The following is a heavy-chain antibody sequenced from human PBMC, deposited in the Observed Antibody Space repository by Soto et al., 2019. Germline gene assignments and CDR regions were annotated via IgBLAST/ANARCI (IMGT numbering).Heavy chain of an antibody. V-gene: IGHV4-4*07. J-gene: IGHJ6*02. Sequence: SETLSLTCTVSGGSISSYYWSWIRQPVGKGLEWIGRIYTSGSTNYNPSLKSRVTMSVDTSKNQFSLKLSSVTAADTAVYYCARDDIVVVPAANYYYYYGMDVWGQGTTVTVSS. CDR3: ARDDIVVVPAANYYYYYGMDV. D-gene: IGHD2-2*01. CDR1: GGSISSYY. CDR2: IYTSGST.